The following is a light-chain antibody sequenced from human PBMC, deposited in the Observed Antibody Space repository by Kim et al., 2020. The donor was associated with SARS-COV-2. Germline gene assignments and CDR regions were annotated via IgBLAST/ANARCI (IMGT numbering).Light chain of an antibody. CDR2: GAS. V-gene: IGKV3-20*01. J-gene: IGKJ2*01. Sequence: EIVLTQSPGTLSLSPGERATLSCRASQSVSSNYLAWYQQKPGQAPGLLIYGASSRATGVPDRFSGRGSGTDFTLTISRLEPEDFAVYYCQQYGSSPYTFGQGTKLEI. CDR1: QSVSSNY. CDR3: QQYGSSPYT.